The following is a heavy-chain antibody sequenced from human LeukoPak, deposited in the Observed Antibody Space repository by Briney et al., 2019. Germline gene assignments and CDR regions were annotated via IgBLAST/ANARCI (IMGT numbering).Heavy chain of an antibody. CDR1: AFTFSEYS. Sequence: PGGSLRLSCVGSAFTFSEYSMSWIRQAPGRELEWISSVTESGGTEYYADSVKGRSSISRYNAKSALYLQMNSLRAEDTAVYYCARPPEGYSYGFYFGHWGQGAPVIVSS. J-gene: IGHJ4*02. V-gene: IGHV3-11*01. D-gene: IGHD5-18*01. CDR2: VTESGGTE. CDR3: ARPPEGYSYGFYFGH.